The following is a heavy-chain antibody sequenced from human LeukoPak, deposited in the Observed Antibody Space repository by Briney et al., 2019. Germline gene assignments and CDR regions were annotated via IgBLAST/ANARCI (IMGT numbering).Heavy chain of an antibody. D-gene: IGHD3-22*01. CDR1: GGSISSYY. V-gene: IGHV4-59*01. CDR3: ASYYYDSSGYYPYYYYGMDV. CDR2: IYYSGST. J-gene: IGHJ6*02. Sequence: PSETLSLTCTVSGGSISSYYWSWIRQPPGKGLEWIGYIYYSGSTNYNPSLKSRVTISVDTSKNQFSLKLSSVTAADTAVYYCASYYYDSSGYYPYYYYGMDVWGQGTTVTVSS.